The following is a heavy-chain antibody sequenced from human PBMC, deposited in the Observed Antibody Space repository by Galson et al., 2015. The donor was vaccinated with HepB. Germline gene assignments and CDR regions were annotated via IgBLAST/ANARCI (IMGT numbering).Heavy chain of an antibody. CDR3: AGEIAVAGYDY. V-gene: IGHV3-66*01. D-gene: IGHD6-19*01. Sequence: LILSCAASGFTVSGNYMSWVRQAPGKGLEWVSVIYSGGSTYYADSVKGRFTISRDNSNNTLYLQMNSLRAEDTAVYYCAGEIAVAGYDYWGQGTLVTVSS. J-gene: IGHJ4*02. CDR2: IYSGGST. CDR1: GFTVSGNY.